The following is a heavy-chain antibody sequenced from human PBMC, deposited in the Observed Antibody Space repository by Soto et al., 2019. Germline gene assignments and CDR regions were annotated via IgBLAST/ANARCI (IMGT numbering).Heavy chain of an antibody. Sequence: SETLSLTCTVSGGSISSHYWSWIRQPPGKGLQWIGNIYYSGSTSYNPSLKSRVTISVDTSKNQFSLKLSSVTAADTAVYYCARRYSSAFDIWGQGTMVTVSS. CDR1: GGSISSHY. CDR3: ARRYSSAFDI. V-gene: IGHV4-59*08. D-gene: IGHD6-13*01. CDR2: IYYSGST. J-gene: IGHJ3*02.